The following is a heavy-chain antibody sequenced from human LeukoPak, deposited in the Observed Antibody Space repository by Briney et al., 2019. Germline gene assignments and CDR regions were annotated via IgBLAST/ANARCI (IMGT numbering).Heavy chain of an antibody. J-gene: IGHJ3*02. CDR2: INPNSGAT. CDR1: GYTFTDYF. CDR3: ARELSAVGRWGAFDM. D-gene: IGHD6-13*01. Sequence: ASVKVSCKASGYTFTDYFIHWIRQAPRQRLEWIGWINPNSGATSYAQKFQGRVTMTRDTSINTGNMELTGLRFEDTAVYYCARELSAVGRWGAFDMWGQGTMVTVSS. V-gene: IGHV1-2*02.